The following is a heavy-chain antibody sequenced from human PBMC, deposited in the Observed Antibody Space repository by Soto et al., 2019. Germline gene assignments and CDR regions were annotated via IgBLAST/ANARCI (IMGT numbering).Heavy chain of an antibody. D-gene: IGHD3-10*01. Sequence: GGSLRLSCAASGFTVSSNYMSWVRQAPGKGLEWVSVIYSGSSTYYADYGKGRFTISRDNSKNTLHLQMNSLRAEDTAVYYCARGQSGSGSYRHYYFYYYLDVWGKGTTVTVSS. CDR3: ARGQSGSGSYRHYYFYYYLDV. J-gene: IGHJ6*03. V-gene: IGHV3-66*01. CDR1: GFTVSSNY. CDR2: IYSGSST.